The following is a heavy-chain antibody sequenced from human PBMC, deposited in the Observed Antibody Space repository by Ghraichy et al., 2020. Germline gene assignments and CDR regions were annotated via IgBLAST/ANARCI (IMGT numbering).Heavy chain of an antibody. J-gene: IGHJ6*02. CDR3: TRDRFYYDTSGYYWVHGMDV. CDR2: ISKDGSDK. Sequence: GGSLRLSCAASGFIFSGHAMNWVRQAPGKGLEWLALISKDGSDKYYTDSVNGRFTISRDNSNNTLFLQMDSLRAEDTAVYYCTRDRFYYDTSGYYWVHGMDVWGQGTTVTVSS. CDR1: GFIFSGHA. D-gene: IGHD3-22*01. V-gene: IGHV3-30-3*01.